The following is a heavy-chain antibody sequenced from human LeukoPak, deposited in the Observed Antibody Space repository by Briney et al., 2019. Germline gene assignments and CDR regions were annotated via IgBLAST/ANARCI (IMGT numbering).Heavy chain of an antibody. J-gene: IGHJ4*02. V-gene: IGHV3-74*01. Sequence: GGSLRLSCAASGFDFSSNWMHWVRHAPGQGLVWVSRIKGDGISTNYADSVKGRFTISRDIAKNALYLQMNSLRAEDTGVYYCAKDHYWSIDYWGRGTLVTVSS. CDR3: AKDHYWSIDY. CDR1: GFDFSSNW. D-gene: IGHD3-3*01. CDR2: IKGDGIST.